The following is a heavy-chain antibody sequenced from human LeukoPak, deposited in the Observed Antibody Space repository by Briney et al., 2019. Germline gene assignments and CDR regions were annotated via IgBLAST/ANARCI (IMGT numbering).Heavy chain of an antibody. CDR1: GFTFSDYY. D-gene: IGHD1-26*01. J-gene: IGHJ4*02. Sequence: GGSLRLSCAASGFTFSDYYMSWIRQAPGKGPEWVSYISSGAGTIYYADSVRGRFTVSRDNAKNSLYLQMNSLRAEDTAVYYCARVEGGAWAFDYWGQGTLVTVSS. CDR2: ISSGAGTI. CDR3: ARVEGGAWAFDY. V-gene: IGHV3-11*01.